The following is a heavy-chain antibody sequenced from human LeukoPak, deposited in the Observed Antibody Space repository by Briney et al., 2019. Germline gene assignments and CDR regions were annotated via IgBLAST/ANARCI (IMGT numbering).Heavy chain of an antibody. CDR1: GFTFSSYA. V-gene: IGHV3-30*04. Sequence: PGGSLRLSCAASGFTFSSYAMHWVRQAPGKGLEWVAVISYDGSNKYYADSVKGRCTISRDNSKNTLYLQMNSLRAEDTAVYYCARAGSAAGTFDYWGQGTLVTVSS. J-gene: IGHJ4*02. CDR2: ISYDGSNK. D-gene: IGHD6-13*01. CDR3: ARAGSAAGTFDY.